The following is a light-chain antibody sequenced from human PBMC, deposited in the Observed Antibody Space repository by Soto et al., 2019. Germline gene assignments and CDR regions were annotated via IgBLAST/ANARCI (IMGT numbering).Light chain of an antibody. CDR2: DVS. Sequence: DIQMNQSPSTLSASVGDRVTITCRASQSINNWLAWYQQKPGKAPKLLIYDVSSMESGVPSRFSGSGSGTEFTLTISSLQPDDFATYYCQQYNSYSEAFGQGTKVDI. J-gene: IGKJ1*01. CDR3: QQYNSYSEA. CDR1: QSINNW. V-gene: IGKV1-5*01.